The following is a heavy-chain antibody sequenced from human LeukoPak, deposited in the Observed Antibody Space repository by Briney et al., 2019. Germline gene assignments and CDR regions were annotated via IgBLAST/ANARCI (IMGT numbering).Heavy chain of an antibody. Sequence: ASVKVSCKASGYTFTGYFMHWVRQAPGQGLEWMGWINPNSGGTNYAQKFQGRVTMTRDTSISTAYMELSRLRSDDTAVYYCATRRYCSGGSCYSGGGWFDPWGQGTLVTVSS. CDR3: ATRRYCSGGSCYSGGGWFDP. J-gene: IGHJ5*02. CDR1: GYTFTGYF. V-gene: IGHV1-2*02. D-gene: IGHD2-15*01. CDR2: INPNSGGT.